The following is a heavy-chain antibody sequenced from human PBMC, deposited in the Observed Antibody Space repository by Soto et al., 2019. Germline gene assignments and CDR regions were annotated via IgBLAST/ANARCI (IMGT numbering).Heavy chain of an antibody. V-gene: IGHV3-30-3*01. CDR3: ARGLSEDFWSGYHAGYAFDI. Sequence: QVQLVESGGGVVQPGRSLRLSCAASGFTFSSYAMHWVRQAPGKGLEWVAVISYDGSNKYYADSVKGRFTISRDNSKNTLYLQMNSLRAEDTAVYYCARGLSEDFWSGYHAGYAFDIWGQGTMVTVSS. J-gene: IGHJ3*02. D-gene: IGHD3-3*01. CDR2: ISYDGSNK. CDR1: GFTFSSYA.